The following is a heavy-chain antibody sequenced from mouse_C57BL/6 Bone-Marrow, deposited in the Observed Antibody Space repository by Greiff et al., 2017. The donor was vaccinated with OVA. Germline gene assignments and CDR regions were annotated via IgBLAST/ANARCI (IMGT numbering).Heavy chain of an antibody. CDR1: GYTFTSYW. V-gene: IGHV1-61*01. CDR2: IYPSDSET. Sequence: QVQLQQPGAELVRPGSSVKLSCKASGYTFTSYWMDWVKQRPGQGLEWIGNIYPSDSETHYNQKFQDKATLTVDKSSRTAYMQLSSLTSEDSAFYYCARDYGSSYYFDYWGQGTTLTVSS. CDR3: ARDYGSSYYFDY. D-gene: IGHD1-1*01. J-gene: IGHJ2*01.